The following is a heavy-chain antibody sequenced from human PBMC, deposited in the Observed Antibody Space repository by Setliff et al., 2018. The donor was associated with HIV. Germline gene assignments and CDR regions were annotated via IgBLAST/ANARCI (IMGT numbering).Heavy chain of an antibody. J-gene: IGHJ4*02. CDR1: GGSITSGNYF. V-gene: IGHV4-61*09. CDR3: ARRSGWSLDY. Sequence: PSETLSLTCTVSGGSITSGNYFWTWIRQPAGKGLEWIGHIYTSGSTSYNPSLKSRVTISVDTSKNQFSLKLSSVTAADTAVYYCARRSGWSLDYWGQGTLVTVSS. CDR2: IYTSGST. D-gene: IGHD6-19*01.